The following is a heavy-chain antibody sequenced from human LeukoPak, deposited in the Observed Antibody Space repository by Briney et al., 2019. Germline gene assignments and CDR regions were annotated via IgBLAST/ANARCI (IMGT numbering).Heavy chain of an antibody. CDR1: GYSFTNYN. J-gene: IGHJ5*02. Sequence: GASVKISCKTSGYSFTNYNLHWVRQAPGQRLEWMGIIKPSGGDTSYAQHLQGRVTMARDTSTSTVYMELSSLKSEDTAVYYCARDDPLDKISSGWGPWGQGTLVTVSS. V-gene: IGHV1-46*01. D-gene: IGHD6-19*01. CDR3: ARDDPLDKISSGWGP. CDR2: IKPSGGDT.